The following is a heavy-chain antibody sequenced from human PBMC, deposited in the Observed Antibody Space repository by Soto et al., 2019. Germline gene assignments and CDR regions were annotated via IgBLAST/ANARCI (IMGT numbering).Heavy chain of an antibody. D-gene: IGHD5-18*01. J-gene: IGHJ4*02. CDR2: IYRGGIT. V-gene: IGHV3-53*01. Sequence: EVQLVESGGGLIQPGGSMRHSCATSGFTVSSNYMSWVRQAPGKGLEWVSVIYRGGITYYADSVKGRFTISRDNSKNKLYLQMNNLRAEDTAVYYCARGVGGYEHLWYFDDWGKGTLVTVSP. CDR1: GFTVSSNY. CDR3: ARGVGGYEHLWYFDD.